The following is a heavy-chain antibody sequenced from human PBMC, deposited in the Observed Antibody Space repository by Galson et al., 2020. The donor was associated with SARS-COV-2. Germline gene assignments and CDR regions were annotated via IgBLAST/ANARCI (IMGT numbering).Heavy chain of an antibody. V-gene: IGHV4-59*08. CDR1: DGSISGYY. CDR2: FYYTGST. J-gene: IGHJ4*02. D-gene: IGHD1-1*01. CDR3: ARHGTTGTQDYFDY. Sequence: SETLSLPCTVSDGSISGYYWSWFRQPPGKGLEWVGYFYYTGSTRYNPPLKSRVTISVDTSKNQFSLRLTSVTAADTAVYYCARHGTTGTQDYFDYWGQGTLVTVSS.